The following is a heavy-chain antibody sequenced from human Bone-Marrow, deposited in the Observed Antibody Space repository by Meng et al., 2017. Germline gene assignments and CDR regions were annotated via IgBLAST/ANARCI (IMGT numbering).Heavy chain of an antibody. CDR3: ARVVAAGTGGYYYYGMDV. CDR1: GFTFSSYA. V-gene: IGHV3-48*03. D-gene: IGHD6-13*01. CDR2: ISSSGSTI. J-gene: IGHJ6*01. Sequence: GESLKISCAASGFTFSSYAMSWVRQAPGKGLEWVSYISSSGSTIYYADSVKGRFTISRDNAKNSLYLQMNSLRAEDTAVYYCARVVAAGTGGYYYYGMDVWGQGTTVTVSS.